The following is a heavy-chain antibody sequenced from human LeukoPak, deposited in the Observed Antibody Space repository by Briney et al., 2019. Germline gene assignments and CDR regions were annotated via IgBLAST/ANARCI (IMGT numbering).Heavy chain of an antibody. J-gene: IGHJ4*02. Sequence: PSQTLSLTCAVSGGSTSSGGYSWSWIRQPPGKGLEWIGYIYHSGSTYYNPSLKSRVTISVDRSKNQFSLKLSSVTAADTAVYYCARKYDSSGYYDYWGQGTLVTVSS. CDR2: IYHSGST. V-gene: IGHV4-30-2*01. D-gene: IGHD3-22*01. CDR3: ARKYDSSGYYDY. CDR1: GGSTSSGGYS.